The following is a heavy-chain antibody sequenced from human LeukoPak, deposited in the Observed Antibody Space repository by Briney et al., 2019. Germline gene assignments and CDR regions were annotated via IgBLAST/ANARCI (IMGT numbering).Heavy chain of an antibody. CDR2: INSDGSST. V-gene: IGHV3-74*01. D-gene: IGHD3-3*01. J-gene: IGHJ4*02. CDR3: AREGRGGYYGFDY. CDR1: GFTFSSSW. Sequence: GGSLRLSCAASGFTFSSSWMHWVRQAPGKGLVWVSRINSDGSSTTYADSVKGRFTISRDNAKNTLYLQMNSLRAEDTAVYYCAREGRGGYYGFDYWGQGTLVTVSS.